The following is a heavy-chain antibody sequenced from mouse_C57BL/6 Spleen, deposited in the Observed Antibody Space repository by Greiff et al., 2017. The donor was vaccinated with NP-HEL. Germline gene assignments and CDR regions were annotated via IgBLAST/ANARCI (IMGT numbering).Heavy chain of an antibody. D-gene: IGHD1-1*01. CDR3: ARPRDYYGPGYFDV. Sequence: VQLQQSDAELVKPGASVKISCKASGYTFTDHTIHWMKQRPEQGLEWIGYIYPRDGSTKYNEKFKGKATLTADKSSSTAYMQLNSLTSDDSAVYYCARPRDYYGPGYFDVWGTGTTVTVSS. V-gene: IGHV1-78*01. CDR2: IYPRDGST. J-gene: IGHJ1*03. CDR1: GYTFTDHT.